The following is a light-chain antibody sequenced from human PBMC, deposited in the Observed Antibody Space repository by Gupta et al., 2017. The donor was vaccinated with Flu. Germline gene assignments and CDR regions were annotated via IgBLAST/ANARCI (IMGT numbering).Light chain of an antibody. Sequence: SSVLTQPPSVSVAPGQTARITCGGNNIGSKSVHWYQQKPGQAPVLVVYDDSDRPSGSPERFSGSNSGNTATLTISRVEAGDEADDYCQVWDSSSDHPPSVVFGGGTKLTVL. CDR1: NIGSKS. J-gene: IGLJ2*01. CDR3: QVWDSSSDHPPSVV. V-gene: IGLV3-21*02. CDR2: DDS.